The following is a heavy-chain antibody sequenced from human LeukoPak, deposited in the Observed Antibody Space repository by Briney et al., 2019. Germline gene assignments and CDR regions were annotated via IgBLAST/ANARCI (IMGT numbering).Heavy chain of an antibody. CDR1: GFTFSSYA. V-gene: IGHV3-23*01. Sequence: GGSLRLSCAASGFTFSSYAMSWVRQAPGKGLEWVSAISGSGGSTYYADSVKGRFTISRDNSKNTLYLQMNSLRAEDTAVYYCAKAPLGYCSSTSCYSAWELLDWGQGTLVTVSS. D-gene: IGHD2-2*01. CDR2: ISGSGGST. J-gene: IGHJ4*02. CDR3: AKAPLGYCSSTSCYSAWELLD.